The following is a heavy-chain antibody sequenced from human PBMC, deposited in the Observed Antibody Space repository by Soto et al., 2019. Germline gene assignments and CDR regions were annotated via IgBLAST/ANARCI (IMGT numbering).Heavy chain of an antibody. CDR2: IYYSGST. CDR3: ARVRNGGSGSYYFDY. J-gene: IGHJ4*02. V-gene: IGHV4-31*03. Sequence: SETLSLTVTVSGGSISNGGYYWSWIREHPGKGLEWIGYIYYSGSTYYNPSLKSRVTISVDTSKNQFSLKLSSVTAADTAVYYCARVRNGGSGSYYFDYCGQGTLVTSPQ. D-gene: IGHD3-10*01. CDR1: GGSISNGGYY.